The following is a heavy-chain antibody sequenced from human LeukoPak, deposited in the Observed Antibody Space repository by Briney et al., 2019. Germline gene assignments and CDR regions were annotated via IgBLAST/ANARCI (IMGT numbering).Heavy chain of an antibody. V-gene: IGHV1-8*01. Sequence: ASVKVSYKASGYTFTSYDINWVRQATGQGLEWMGWMNPNSGNTGYAQKFQGRVTMTRNTSISTAYMELSSLRSEDTAVYYCARDGRRRWLQYRGAFDIWGQGTMVTVSS. CDR1: GYTFTSYD. CDR3: ARDGRRRWLQYRGAFDI. J-gene: IGHJ3*02. CDR2: MNPNSGNT. D-gene: IGHD5-24*01.